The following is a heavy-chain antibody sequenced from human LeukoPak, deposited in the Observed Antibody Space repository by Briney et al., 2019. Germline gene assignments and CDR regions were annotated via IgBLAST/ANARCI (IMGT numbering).Heavy chain of an antibody. D-gene: IGHD2-15*01. CDR3: ARQYCSGGSCYLNAAFDI. CDR2: ISISGSTL. Sequence: GGALRLSCAASGFTFSDYYMSWIRQAPGKGLEGVSYISISGSTLYYAASVKGRFTISRDNAKNSLYLHMNSLRAEDTAVYYCARQYCSGGSCYLNAAFDIWGQGTMVTVSS. CDR1: GFTFSDYY. V-gene: IGHV3-11*04. J-gene: IGHJ3*02.